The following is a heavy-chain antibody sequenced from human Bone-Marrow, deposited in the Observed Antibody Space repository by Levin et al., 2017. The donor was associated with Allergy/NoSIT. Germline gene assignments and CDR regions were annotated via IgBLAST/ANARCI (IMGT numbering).Heavy chain of an antibody. J-gene: IGHJ4*02. CDR3: ARANYYGSGSPGVY. CDR1: GFTFSSYA. D-gene: IGHD3-10*01. V-gene: IGHV3-30-3*01. Sequence: PGGSLRLSCAASGFTFSSYAMHWVRQAPGKGLEWVAVISYDGSNKYYADSVKGRFTISRDNSKNTLYLQMNSLRAEDTAVYYCARANYYGSGSPGVYWGQGTLVTVSS. CDR2: ISYDGSNK.